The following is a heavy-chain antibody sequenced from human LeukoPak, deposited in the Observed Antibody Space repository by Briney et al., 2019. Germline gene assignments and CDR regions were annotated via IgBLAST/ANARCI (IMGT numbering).Heavy chain of an antibody. CDR2: IRSKADSYAT. V-gene: IGHV3-73*01. CDR3: TRRSNSYNDAFDI. D-gene: IGHD6-13*01. J-gene: IGHJ3*02. CDR1: GFTFSGSA. Sequence: PGGSLRLSCAASGFTFSGSAVHWVRQASGKGLEWVGRIRSKADSYATAYAASVKGRFTISRDDSKNTAYLQMNSLKTEDTAVYYCTRRSNSYNDAFDIWRQGTMVTVSS.